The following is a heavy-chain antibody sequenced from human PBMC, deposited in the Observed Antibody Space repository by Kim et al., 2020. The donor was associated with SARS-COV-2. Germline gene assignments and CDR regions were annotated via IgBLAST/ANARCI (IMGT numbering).Heavy chain of an antibody. CDR1: GASISSFIW. D-gene: IGHD5-18*01. CDR3: ARGPGYTSNTPRNWFDP. CDR2: IYHTGST. V-gene: IGHV4-4*02. Sequence: SETLSLTCAVSGASISSFIWWTWVRQPPGKGLEWIGEIYHTGSTNYNPSLKARVTISVDKPKNLFSLNLSSVTAADTAVYYCARGPGYTSNTPRNWFDPWGQGSLVAVSS. J-gene: IGHJ5*02.